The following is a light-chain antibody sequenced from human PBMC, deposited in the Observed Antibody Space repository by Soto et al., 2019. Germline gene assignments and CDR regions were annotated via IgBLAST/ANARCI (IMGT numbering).Light chain of an antibody. J-gene: IGKJ1*01. CDR1: QSVSSN. CDR3: QQYYDWWS. Sequence: EIVMTQSPATLSVSPGDRVTLSCMASQSVSSNLAWYQHKPGQPPRILIYGASTRATDAPARFSGSGSGTEFTLTISSLQSEDLAVYFCQQYYDWWSFGQGTKVDI. CDR2: GAS. V-gene: IGKV3-15*01.